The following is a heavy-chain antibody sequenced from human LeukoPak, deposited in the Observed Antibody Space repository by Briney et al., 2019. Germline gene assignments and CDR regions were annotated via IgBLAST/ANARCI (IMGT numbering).Heavy chain of an antibody. V-gene: IGHV3-7*03. CDR2: IKQDGSEK. D-gene: IGHD5-12*01. CDR1: GFTSSSYW. J-gene: IGHJ3*02. Sequence: PGGSLRLSCAASGFTSSSYWMSWVRQAPGKGLEWVANIKQDGSEKYYVDSVKGRFTISRDNAKNTLYLHMDSLRAEDTALYYCAKGSYSGYDNGAFDIWGQGTMVTVSS. CDR3: AKGSYSGYDNGAFDI.